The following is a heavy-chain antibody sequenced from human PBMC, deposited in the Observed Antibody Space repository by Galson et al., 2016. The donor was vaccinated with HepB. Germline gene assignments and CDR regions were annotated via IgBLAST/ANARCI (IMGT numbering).Heavy chain of an antibody. V-gene: IGHV4-39*01. CDR1: GGSIRSTTHY. Sequence: SETLSLTCTVPGGSIRSTTHYWGWIRQPPGKGLEWIGSISSTGTTFYKPSLNSRVTMSVDTSKNQFSLNLNSVTAADTAVYYCARVKYCSDTTCSGFYWGQGTLVTVSS. CDR2: ISSTGTT. CDR3: ARVKYCSDTTCSGFY. D-gene: IGHD2-2*01. J-gene: IGHJ4*02.